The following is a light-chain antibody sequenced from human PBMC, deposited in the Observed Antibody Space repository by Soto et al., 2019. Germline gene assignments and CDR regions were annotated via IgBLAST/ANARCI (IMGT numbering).Light chain of an antibody. Sequence: IAMTQTPLSLSVTPGQPASISCKSSQSLLHSDGKTYLSWYLQTPGQPPQLMIYEASTRFSGVPDRISGSGSGTDFNMNISQVEAEDVGVYSCTQTIQLPTFGQGTKVEIK. CDR3: TQTIQLPT. J-gene: IGKJ1*01. CDR2: EAS. CDR1: QSLLHSDGKTY. V-gene: IGKV2D-29*01.